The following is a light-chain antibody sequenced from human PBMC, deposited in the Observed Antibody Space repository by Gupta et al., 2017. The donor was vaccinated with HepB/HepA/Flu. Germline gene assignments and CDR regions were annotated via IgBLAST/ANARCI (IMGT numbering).Light chain of an antibody. Sequence: DIQVTQSPSTLSASVGDRVTITCRASQSISSWLAWYQQKPGKAPKLLIYKASSLESGVPSRFSGSGSGTEFTLTISSLQPDDFATYYCQHENSSSYSFGQGTKLEIK. J-gene: IGKJ2*01. CDR1: QSISSW. CDR2: KAS. V-gene: IGKV1-5*03. CDR3: QHENSSSYS.